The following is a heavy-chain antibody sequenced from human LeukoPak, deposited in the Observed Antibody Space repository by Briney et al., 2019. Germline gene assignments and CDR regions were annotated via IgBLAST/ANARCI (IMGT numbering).Heavy chain of an antibody. Sequence: AASVKVSCKASGYTFTSYGISWVRQAPGQGLEWMGWISAYNGNTNYAQKLQGRVTMTTDTSTSTAYMELRSLRSDDTAVYYCARDISGYCSSTSCYTGGDYYGMDVWGQGTTVTVSS. V-gene: IGHV1-18*01. D-gene: IGHD2-2*02. J-gene: IGHJ6*02. CDR1: GYTFTSYG. CDR3: ARDISGYCSSTSCYTGGDYYGMDV. CDR2: ISAYNGNT.